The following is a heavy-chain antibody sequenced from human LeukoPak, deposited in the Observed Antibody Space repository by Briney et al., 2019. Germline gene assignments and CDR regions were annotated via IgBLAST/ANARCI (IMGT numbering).Heavy chain of an antibody. D-gene: IGHD6-19*01. J-gene: IGHJ4*02. CDR2: INHSGST. CDR1: GGSFSGYY. V-gene: IGHV4-34*01. Sequence: SETLSLTCAVYGGSFSGYYWSWIRQPPGKGLEWIGEINHSGSTNYNPSLKSRVTISVDTSKNQFSLKLSSVTAADTAVFYCARLRVSQDSSGYYVPSYFDYWGQGTLVTVSS. CDR3: ARLRVSQDSSGYYVPSYFDY.